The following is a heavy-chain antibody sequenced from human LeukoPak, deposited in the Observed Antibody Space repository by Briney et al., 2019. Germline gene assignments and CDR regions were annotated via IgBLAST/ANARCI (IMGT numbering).Heavy chain of an antibody. CDR3: AREERYCSGGSCYSDY. V-gene: IGHV3-23*01. CDR1: GFTFSSYA. D-gene: IGHD2-15*01. J-gene: IGHJ4*02. CDR2: ISGSGGST. Sequence: GGSLRLSCAASGFTFSSYAMSWVRQAPGKGLEWVSAISGSGGSTYYADSVKGRFTISRDNSKNTLYLQMNSLRAEDTAVYYCAREERYCSGGSCYSDYWGQGTLVTVSS.